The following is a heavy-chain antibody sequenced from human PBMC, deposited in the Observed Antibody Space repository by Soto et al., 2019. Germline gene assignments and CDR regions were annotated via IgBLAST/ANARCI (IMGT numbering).Heavy chain of an antibody. CDR2: MYYTGST. V-gene: IGHV4-30-4*01. CDR3: ARAFDDSSGYYGGLGY. J-gene: IGHJ4*02. D-gene: IGHD3-22*01. CDR1: GGSIGSGDYY. Sequence: SETLSLTCTVSGGSIGSGDYYWSWIRQPPGKGLEWIGYMYYTGSTYYNPSLKSRVTISVDASKNQFSLKLSSVTAADTAVYYCARAFDDSSGYYGGLGYWGQGTLVTVSS.